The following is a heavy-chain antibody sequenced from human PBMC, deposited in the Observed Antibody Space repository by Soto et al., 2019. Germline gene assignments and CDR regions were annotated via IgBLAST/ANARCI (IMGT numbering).Heavy chain of an antibody. CDR2: VYHSGST. CDR1: DGFISSSNY. CDR3: ARDPGCSGGSCYYDYYMDV. D-gene: IGHD2-15*01. J-gene: IGHJ6*03. V-gene: IGHV4-4*02. Sequence: SETLSLTCAVSDGFISSSNYWSWVRQPPGKGLEWIGQVYHSGSTNYNPSLKSRVTISVDKSKNQFSLKLSSVTAADTAVYYCARDPGCSGGSCYYDYYMDVWGKGTTVTVSS.